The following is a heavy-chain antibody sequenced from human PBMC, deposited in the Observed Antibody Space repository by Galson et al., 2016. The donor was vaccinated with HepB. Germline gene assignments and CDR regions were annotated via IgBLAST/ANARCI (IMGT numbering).Heavy chain of an antibody. D-gene: IGHD6-13*01. CDR2: ISWNSGTI. J-gene: IGHJ4*02. CDR1: GFTFDEYA. CDR3: AKDMSAGAAASGCFDC. V-gene: IGHV3-9*01. Sequence: SLRLSCAASGFTFDEYAMHWVRQAPGKGLEWVSTISWNSGTIHYMDSVKGRFTTSRDNAKNSLCLQMDGLKTEDTALYYCAKDMSAGAAASGCFDCWGQGTLVTVSS.